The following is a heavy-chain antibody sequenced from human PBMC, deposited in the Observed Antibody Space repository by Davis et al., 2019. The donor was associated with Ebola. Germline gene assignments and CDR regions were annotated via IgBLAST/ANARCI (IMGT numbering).Heavy chain of an antibody. CDR2: ISSSGNYI. CDR3: ARDLFFI. CDR1: GFSFSSYT. V-gene: IGHV3-21*04. D-gene: IGHD3-3*01. J-gene: IGHJ3*02. Sequence: GESLKISCAASGFSFSSYTMNWVRQAPGKGLEWVSSISSSGNYIYQTDSLKGRFIISRDNAKNSLYLQMNGLRAEDTAVYYCARDLFFIWGQGTMVTVSS.